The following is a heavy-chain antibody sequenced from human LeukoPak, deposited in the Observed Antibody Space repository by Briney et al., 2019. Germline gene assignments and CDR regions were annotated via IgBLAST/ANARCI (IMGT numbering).Heavy chain of an antibody. CDR3: AKDSGGPYSSYDY. CDR2: IWYDGSNK. J-gene: IGHJ4*02. V-gene: IGHV3-33*06. Sequence: PGGSLRLSCAASGFTFSSYGMHWVRQAPGKGLEWVAVIWYDGSNKYYADSVKGRFTISRDNSRNTLYLQMNSLRAEDTAVYYCAKDSGGPYSSYDYWGQGTQVTVSS. D-gene: IGHD6-25*01. CDR1: GFTFSSYG.